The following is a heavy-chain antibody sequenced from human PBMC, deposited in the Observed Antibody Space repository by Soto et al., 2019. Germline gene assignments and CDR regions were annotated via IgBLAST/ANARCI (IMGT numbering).Heavy chain of an antibody. Sequence: MQMVESGGGSVQPGGSLRLSCAASGFPFSHYWMHWVRQTPGKGLVWVSRINPAGTITNYAHSVEGRFTISRDNADSALFLQMNSLSAEDTAIYYCTSDTFGLRDTWGQGTLVTVSS. V-gene: IGHV3-74*01. CDR2: INPAGTIT. CDR1: GFPFSHYW. D-gene: IGHD3-16*01. CDR3: TSDTFGLRDT. J-gene: IGHJ5*02.